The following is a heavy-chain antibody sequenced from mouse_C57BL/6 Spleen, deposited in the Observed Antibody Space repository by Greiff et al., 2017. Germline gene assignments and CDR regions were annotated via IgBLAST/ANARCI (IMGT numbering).Heavy chain of an antibody. Sequence: VQLQQPGAELVMPGASVKLSCKASGYTFTSYWMHWVKQRPGQGLEWIGEIDPSDSYTNYNQKFKGKSTLTVDKSSSTAYMQLSSLTSEDSAVYYCARSGTVVATYYAMDYWGQGTSVTVSS. J-gene: IGHJ4*01. CDR1: GYTFTSYW. CDR3: ARSGTVVATYYAMDY. V-gene: IGHV1-69*01. D-gene: IGHD1-1*01. CDR2: IDPSDSYT.